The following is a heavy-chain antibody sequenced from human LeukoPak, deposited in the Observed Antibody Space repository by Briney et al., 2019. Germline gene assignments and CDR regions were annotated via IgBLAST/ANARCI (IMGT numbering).Heavy chain of an antibody. V-gene: IGHV3-48*01. CDR1: GFTFSSYS. CDR3: ARDSSSWSRQGNNYFDF. Sequence: GGSLRLSCAASGFTFSSYSMNWVRQAPGKGLEWVSYISNSSSTIHYADSVKGRFTISRDNAKNSLYLQMNSLRAEDTAVYYCARDSSSWSRQGNNYFDFWGQGTLVTVSS. CDR2: ISNSSSTI. D-gene: IGHD6-13*01. J-gene: IGHJ4*02.